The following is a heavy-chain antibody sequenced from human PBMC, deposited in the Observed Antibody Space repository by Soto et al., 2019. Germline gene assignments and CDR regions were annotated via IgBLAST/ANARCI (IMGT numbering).Heavy chain of an antibody. D-gene: IGHD6-19*01. CDR1: GYTFTGYY. V-gene: IGHV1-2*02. CDR3: AKGPEQWLVRGYFQH. Sequence: ASVKVSCKASGYTFTGYYMHWVRQAPGQGLEWMGWINPNSGGTNYAQKFQGRVTMTRDTSISTAYMELSRLRSDDTAVYYCAKGPEQWLVRGYFQHWGQGTLVTVSS. J-gene: IGHJ1*01. CDR2: INPNSGGT.